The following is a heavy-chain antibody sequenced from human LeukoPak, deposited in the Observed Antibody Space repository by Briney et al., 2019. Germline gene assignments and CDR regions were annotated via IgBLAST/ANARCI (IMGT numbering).Heavy chain of an antibody. CDR1: GYSFTSYG. CDR2: ISAYNGAT. D-gene: IGHD6-13*01. J-gene: IGHJ6*03. CDR3: ARQQLGWATIRNVGYYQHCYMDV. Sequence: GASVKVSCKASGYSFTSYGISWVRQAPGQGLEWMGWISAYNGATNHAHEFQGRVTMTTDTPTTTAYMELRSLRSDDTAVYYCARQQLGWATIRNVGYYQHCYMDVWGKGTTVTVSS. V-gene: IGHV1-18*01.